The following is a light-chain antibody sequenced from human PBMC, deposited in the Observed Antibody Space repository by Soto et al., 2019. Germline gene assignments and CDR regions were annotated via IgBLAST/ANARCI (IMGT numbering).Light chain of an antibody. CDR3: QQYDSSHLN. CDR1: QSVSSN. Sequence: EIVMTQSPATLSLSPGERATLSCRASQSVSSNLAWYQQKPGQAPRLLIYGASTRATGVPARFSGSGSGTDFTLTISRLEPEDFAVYYCQQYDSSHLNFGGGTKADIX. V-gene: IGKV3-15*01. CDR2: GAS. J-gene: IGKJ4*01.